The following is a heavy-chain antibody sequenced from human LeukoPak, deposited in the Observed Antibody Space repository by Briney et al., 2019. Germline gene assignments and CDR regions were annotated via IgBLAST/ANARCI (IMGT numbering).Heavy chain of an antibody. V-gene: IGHV3-48*03. J-gene: IGHJ4*02. CDR3: ARDPYYYDSRGPFDY. Sequence: TGGSLRLSCAASGFTLSSYEMNWVRQAPGKGLEWVSYISSSGSTIYYADSVKGRFTISRDNAKNSLYLQMNSLRAEDTALYYCARDPYYYDSRGPFDYWGQGTLVTVSS. CDR2: ISSSGSTI. CDR1: GFTLSSYE. D-gene: IGHD3-22*01.